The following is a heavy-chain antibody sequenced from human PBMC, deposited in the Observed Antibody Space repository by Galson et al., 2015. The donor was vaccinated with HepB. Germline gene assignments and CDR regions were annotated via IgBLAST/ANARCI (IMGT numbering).Heavy chain of an antibody. CDR1: GFTFISYA. CDR2: ISGTGDTT. CDR3: AKGDRSSGWY. D-gene: IGHD6-19*01. Sequence: SLRLSCAASGFTFISYAMSWVRQAPGKGLEWVSVISGTGDTTYYADSVKGRFTISRDSSKNTLYLQMKSLRAEDTAVYYCAKGDRSSGWYWGQGTLVTVSS. J-gene: IGHJ4*02. V-gene: IGHV3-23*01.